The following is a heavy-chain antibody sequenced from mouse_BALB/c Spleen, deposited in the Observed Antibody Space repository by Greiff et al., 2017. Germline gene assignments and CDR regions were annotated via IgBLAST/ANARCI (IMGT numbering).Heavy chain of an antibody. V-gene: IGHV1-7*01. J-gene: IGHJ3*01. Sequence: QVHVKQSGAELAKPGASVKMSCKASGYTFTSYWMHWVKQRPGQGLEWIGYINPSTGYTEYNQKFKDKATLTADKSSSTAYMQLSSLTSEDSAVYYCARDGYWFAYWGQGTLVTVSA. CDR2: INPSTGYT. CDR3: ARDGYWFAY. D-gene: IGHD1-2*01. CDR1: GYTFTSYW.